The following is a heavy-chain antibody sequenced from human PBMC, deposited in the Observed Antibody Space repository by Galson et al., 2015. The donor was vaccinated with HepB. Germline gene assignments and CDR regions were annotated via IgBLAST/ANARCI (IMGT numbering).Heavy chain of an antibody. CDR1: GFSFSTCT. V-gene: IGHV3-23*01. CDR2: FIGRNGAT. Sequence: SLRLSCAASGFSFSTCTVSWVRQAPGMGLEWVSSFIGRNGATYYADSVRGRFTISRDTSKNTVYLQMNSLTVEDTAIYYCAKDLKPDNGFSFDYWGRGALVTVSS. J-gene: IGHJ4*02. D-gene: IGHD5-24*01. CDR3: AKDLKPDNGFSFDY.